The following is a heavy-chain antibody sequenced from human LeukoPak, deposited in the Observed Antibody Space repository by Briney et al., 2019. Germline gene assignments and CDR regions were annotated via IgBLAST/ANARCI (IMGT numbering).Heavy chain of an antibody. CDR2: IFTSGST. J-gene: IGHJ6*03. CDR3: ARGGHLGYCSGGSCYSSYYYMDV. V-gene: IGHV4-61*02. Sequence: SETLSLTCTVSGGSISSGSYYRSWIRQPAGKGLEWIGRIFTSGSTNYNPPLKSRVTISVDTSKNQFSLKLSSVTAADTAVYYCARGGHLGYCSGGSCYSSYYYMDVWGKGTTVTVSS. D-gene: IGHD2-15*01. CDR1: GGSISSGSYY.